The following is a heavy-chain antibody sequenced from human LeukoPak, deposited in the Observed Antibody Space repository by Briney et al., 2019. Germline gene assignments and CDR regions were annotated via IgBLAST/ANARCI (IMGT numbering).Heavy chain of an antibody. D-gene: IGHD4-23*01. V-gene: IGHV3-74*01. CDR3: ARGGHYGGNSYIDY. CDR2: IYTDVSTT. CDR1: GFTFSSYW. J-gene: IGHJ4*02. Sequence: GSLRLSCAASGFTFSSYWMHWVRQVPGKGLVWVSRIYTDVSTTSYADSVRGRFTISRDNAKNTLYLQMNSLRAEGTAVYYCARGGHYGGNSYIDYWGQGTLVTVSS.